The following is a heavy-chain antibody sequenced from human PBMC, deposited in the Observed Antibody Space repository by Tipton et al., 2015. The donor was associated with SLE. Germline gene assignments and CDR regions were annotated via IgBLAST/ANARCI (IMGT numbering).Heavy chain of an antibody. CDR2: ISDVGST. Sequence: TLSLTCTVSGDSISSSTYHWGWIRQPPGKGLEWIGSISDVGSTYSNPSLKSRVTISVDTSKNQFSLKLTSMTAADTAVHYCATDTIFRVVSFFDSWGQGTLVTVSS. D-gene: IGHD3-3*01. CDR1: GDSISSSTYH. J-gene: IGHJ4*02. V-gene: IGHV4-39*07. CDR3: ATDTIFRVVSFFDS.